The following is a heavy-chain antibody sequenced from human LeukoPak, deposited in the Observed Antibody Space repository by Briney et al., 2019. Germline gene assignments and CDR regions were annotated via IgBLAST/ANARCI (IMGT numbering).Heavy chain of an antibody. D-gene: IGHD3-22*01. V-gene: IGHV3-21*01. CDR1: GFTFSSYS. J-gene: IGHJ5*02. CDR3: ARTYYYDSSGYREDWFDP. Sequence: GGSLRLSCAASGFTFSSYSMNWVRQAPGRGLEWVSSISSSSSYIYYADSVKGRFTISRDNAKKSLYLQMNSLRAEDTAVYYCARTYYYDSSGYREDWFDPWGQGTLVTVSS. CDR2: ISSSSSYI.